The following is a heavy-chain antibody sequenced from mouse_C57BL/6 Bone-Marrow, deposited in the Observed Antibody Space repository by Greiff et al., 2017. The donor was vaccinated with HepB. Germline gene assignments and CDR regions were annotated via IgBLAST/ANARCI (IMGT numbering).Heavy chain of an antibody. CDR1: DSEVFPIAY. CDR3: ARQGYYGSSYRWYFDV. CDR2: ILPSIGRT. V-gene: IGHV15-2*01. D-gene: IGHD1-1*01. Sequence: QVQLQQSGSELRSPGSSVKLSCKDFDSEVFPIAYMSWVRQKPGHGFEWIGGILPSIGRTIYGEKFEDKATLDADTLSNTAYLELNSLTSEDSAIYYCARQGYYGSSYRWYFDVWGTGTTVTVSS. J-gene: IGHJ1*03.